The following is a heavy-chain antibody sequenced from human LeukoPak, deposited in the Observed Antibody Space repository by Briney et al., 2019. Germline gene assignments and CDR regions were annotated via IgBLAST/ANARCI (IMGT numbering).Heavy chain of an antibody. CDR2: VSTDGTIK. CDR1: GFIFSSYS. D-gene: IGHD3-22*01. CDR3: AKDPTDFDSSGQTYFDY. V-gene: IGHV3-30*18. J-gene: IGHJ4*02. Sequence: GGSLRLSCAASGFIFSSYSMHWVRQPPGKGLEWVAVVSTDGTIKYYSDSVKGRFTISRDNSKNTLYLQMNSLRAEDTAVYYCAKDPTDFDSSGQTYFDYWGQGTLVTVSS.